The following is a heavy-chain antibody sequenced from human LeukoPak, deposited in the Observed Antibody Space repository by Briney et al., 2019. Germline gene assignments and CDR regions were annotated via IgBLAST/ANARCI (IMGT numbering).Heavy chain of an antibody. D-gene: IGHD3-10*01. J-gene: IGHJ5*02. V-gene: IGHV4-4*02. CDR2: IYHSGST. CDR1: GGSISSSNW. CDR3: ARDYSGGSGLNWFDP. Sequence: SETLSLTCAVSGGSISSSNWWSWVRQPPGKGLEWTGEIYHSGSTYYNPSLKSRVTISVDTSKNQFSLKLSSVTAADTAVYYCARDYSGGSGLNWFDPWGQGTLVTVSS.